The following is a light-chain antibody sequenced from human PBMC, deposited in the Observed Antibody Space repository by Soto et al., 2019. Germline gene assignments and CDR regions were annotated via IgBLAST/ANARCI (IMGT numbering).Light chain of an antibody. J-gene: IGKJ3*01. CDR2: WAS. Sequence: DIVMTQSPDSLAVSLGERATINCKSSQSVLYSSNNKNYLAWYQQKPGQPPKLLIYWASTRESRVPDRFSGSGSGTDFTLTISSLQAEDVAVYYCQQYYSTTLTCGPGTKVDIK. V-gene: IGKV4-1*01. CDR1: QSVLYSSNNKNY. CDR3: QQYYSTTLT.